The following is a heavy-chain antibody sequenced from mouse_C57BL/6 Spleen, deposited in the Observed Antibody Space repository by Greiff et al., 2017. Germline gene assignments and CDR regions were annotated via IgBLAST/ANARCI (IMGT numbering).Heavy chain of an antibody. CDR3: ARGDYYGSSPDY. D-gene: IGHD1-1*01. J-gene: IGHJ2*01. CDR1: GYTFTSYW. CDR2: IDPSDSYT. V-gene: IGHV1-69*01. Sequence: QVHVKQPGAELVMPGASVKLSCKASGYTFTSYWMHWVKQRPGQGLEWIGEIDPSDSYTNYNQKFKGKSTLTVDKSSSTAYMQLSSLTSEDSAVYYCARGDYYGSSPDYWGQGTTLTVSS.